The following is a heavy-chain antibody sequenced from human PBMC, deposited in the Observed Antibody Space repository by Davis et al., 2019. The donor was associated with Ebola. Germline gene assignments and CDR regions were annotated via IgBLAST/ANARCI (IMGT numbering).Heavy chain of an antibody. D-gene: IGHD6-13*01. Sequence: AASVKVSCKASGYSFTTYIITWVRQAPGQGLEWMGWIAVYNGDTKYAHNIQGRVTMSTEISTNTVYMELRGLRSDDTAVYFCARIAAEFDYGMDVWGQGTTVTVSS. CDR1: GYSFTTYI. J-gene: IGHJ6*02. V-gene: IGHV1-18*01. CDR2: IAVYNGDT. CDR3: ARIAAEFDYGMDV.